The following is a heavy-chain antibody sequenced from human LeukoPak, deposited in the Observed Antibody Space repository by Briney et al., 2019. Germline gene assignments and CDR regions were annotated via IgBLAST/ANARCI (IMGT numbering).Heavy chain of an antibody. V-gene: IGHV4-34*01. CDR2: INHSGST. CDR3: ARGVGIVVVPAARRHFDY. CDR1: GGSFSGYY. Sequence: PSETLSLTCAVYGGSFSGYYWSWIRQPPGKGLEWIGEINHSGSTNYNPSLKSRVTISVDTSKNQFSLKLSSVTAADTAVYYCARGVGIVVVPAARRHFDYWGQGALVTVSS. J-gene: IGHJ4*02. D-gene: IGHD2-2*01.